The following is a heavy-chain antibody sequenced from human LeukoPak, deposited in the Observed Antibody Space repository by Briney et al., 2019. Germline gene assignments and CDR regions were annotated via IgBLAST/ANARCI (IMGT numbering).Heavy chain of an antibody. D-gene: IGHD2-15*01. CDR3: ARGADGVSSNSRGWFDP. CDR2: ISTSSGYI. Sequence: GGTLRLSCAASGFTFSTYGMNWVRRAPGKGLEWVSSISTSSGYIYYADSVRGRFTISRDNAKNSLFLQMNSLRAEDTAVYSCARGADGVSSNSRGWFDPWGQGTLVTVSS. V-gene: IGHV3-21*01. CDR1: GFTFSTYG. J-gene: IGHJ5*02.